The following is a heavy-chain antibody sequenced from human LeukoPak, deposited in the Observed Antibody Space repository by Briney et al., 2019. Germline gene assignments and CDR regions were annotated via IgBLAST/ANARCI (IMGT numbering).Heavy chain of an antibody. Sequence: GGSLRLSCAASGFTFSSYAMHWVRQAPGKGREWEAVISYDGSNKYYADSVKGRFTISRDDSKNTLYLQMNSLRAEDTAVYYCARESSSGWYYFDYWGQGTLVTVSS. V-gene: IGHV3-30*04. CDR1: GFTFSSYA. CDR2: ISYDGSNK. D-gene: IGHD6-19*01. CDR3: ARESSSGWYYFDY. J-gene: IGHJ4*02.